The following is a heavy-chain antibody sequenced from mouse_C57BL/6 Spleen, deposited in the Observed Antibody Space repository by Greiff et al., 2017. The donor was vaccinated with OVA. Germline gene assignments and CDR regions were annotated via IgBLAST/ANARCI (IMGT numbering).Heavy chain of an antibody. CDR2: ISDGGSYT. D-gene: IGHD4-1*01. V-gene: IGHV5-4*01. J-gene: IGHJ3*01. CDR3: AREPEGNWGFGY. Sequence: EVQGVESGGGLVKPGGSLKLSCAASGFTFSSYAMSWVRQTPDKRLEWVATISDGGSYTYYPDNVKGRFTISRDNAKNNRYLQMSHLKSEDTGMYYCAREPEGNWGFGYWGQGTLVTVSA. CDR1: GFTFSSYA.